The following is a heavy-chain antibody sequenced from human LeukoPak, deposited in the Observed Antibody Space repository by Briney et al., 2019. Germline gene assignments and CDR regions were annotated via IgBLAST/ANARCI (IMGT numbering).Heavy chain of an antibody. D-gene: IGHD3-10*01. J-gene: IGHJ5*02. V-gene: IGHV4-59*12. CDR2: IYYSGST. Sequence: SETLSLTCTVSGGSISSYYWSWIRQPPGKGLEWIGYIYYSGSTNYNPSLKSRVTISVDTSKNQFSLKLSSVTAADTAVYYCARRYGSGSYSPWGQGTLVTVSS. CDR3: ARRYGSGSYSP. CDR1: GGSISSYY.